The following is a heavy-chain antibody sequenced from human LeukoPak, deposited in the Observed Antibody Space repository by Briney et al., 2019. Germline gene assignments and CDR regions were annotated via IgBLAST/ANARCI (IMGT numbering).Heavy chain of an antibody. CDR3: ARGLGF. J-gene: IGHJ4*02. CDR2: ISWDGGST. D-gene: IGHD6-25*01. V-gene: IGHV3-43D*03. Sequence: AGGSLRLSCAASGFTFDDYAMHWVRQAPGKGLEWVSLISWDGGSTYYADSVKGRFTISRDNAKNSLYLQMNTLRAEDTAVYYCARGLGFWGQGTLVTVSS. CDR1: GFTFDDYA.